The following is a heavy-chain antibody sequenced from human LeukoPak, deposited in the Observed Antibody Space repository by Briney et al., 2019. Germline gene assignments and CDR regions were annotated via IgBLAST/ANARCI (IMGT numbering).Heavy chain of an antibody. J-gene: IGHJ4*02. CDR2: ISSYGGST. Sequence: PGGSLRLSCAASGFTFSSYAMHWVRQAPGKGLEYVSAISSYGGSTYYANSVKGRFTISRDNSKNTLYLQMGSLRAEDMAVYYCAREMANLYYFDYWGQGTLVTVSS. CDR3: AREMANLYYFDY. V-gene: IGHV3-64*01. D-gene: IGHD5-24*01. CDR1: GFTFSSYA.